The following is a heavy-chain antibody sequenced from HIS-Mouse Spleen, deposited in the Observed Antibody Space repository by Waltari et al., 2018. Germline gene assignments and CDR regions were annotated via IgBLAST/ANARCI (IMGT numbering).Heavy chain of an antibody. CDR2: IYYSGST. D-gene: IGHD6-13*01. J-gene: IGHJ2*01. CDR1: GGAISSSSAY. V-gene: IGHV4-39*07. CDR3: AREIPYSSSWYDWYFDL. Sequence: QLQLQESGPGLVKPSEPLSLTCTDCGGAISSSSAYCACIRQPPGQGLVWIGSIYYSGSTYYNPSLKSRVTISVDTSKNQFSLKLSSVTAADTAVYYCAREIPYSSSWYDWYFDLWGRGTLVTVSS.